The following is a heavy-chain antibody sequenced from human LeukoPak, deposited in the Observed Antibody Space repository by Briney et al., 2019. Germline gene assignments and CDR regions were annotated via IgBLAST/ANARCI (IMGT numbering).Heavy chain of an antibody. CDR1: GFTSSSYA. CDR3: ANEVGSIVGAN. V-gene: IGHV3-23*01. Sequence: GGSLRLSCAASGFTSSSYAMSWVRQAPGKGLEWVSAISGSGGSTYYADSVKGRFTISRDNSKNTLYLQMNSLRAEDTAVYYCANEVGSIVGANWGQGTLVTVSS. CDR2: ISGSGGST. J-gene: IGHJ1*01. D-gene: IGHD1-26*01.